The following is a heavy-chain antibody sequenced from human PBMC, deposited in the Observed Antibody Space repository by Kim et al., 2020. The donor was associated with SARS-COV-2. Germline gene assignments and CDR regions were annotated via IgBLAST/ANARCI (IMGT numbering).Heavy chain of an antibody. CDR1: GYTFTSYD. J-gene: IGHJ5*02. CDR3: ARGIRERRYIWFDP. D-gene: IGHD1-1*01. Sequence: ASVKVSCKASGYTFTSYDINWVRQATGQGLEWMGWMNSNSGNTGYAQKFQGRVTMTRNTSISTAYMELSSLRSEDTAVYYCARGIRERRYIWFDPWGQGTLVTVSS. V-gene: IGHV1-8*01. CDR2: MNSNSGNT.